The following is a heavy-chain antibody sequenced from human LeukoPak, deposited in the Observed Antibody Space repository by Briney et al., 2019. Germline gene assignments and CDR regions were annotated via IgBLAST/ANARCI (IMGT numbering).Heavy chain of an antibody. CDR1: GGSISSSSYY. J-gene: IGHJ6*03. V-gene: IGHV4-39*01. CDR3: ARQGPVPTTVTTMDV. Sequence: SETLSLTCTVSGGSISSSSYYWGWIRQPPGTGLEWIGSIYYSGSTYYNPSLKSRVTISVDTSKNQFSLKLSSVTAADTAVYYCARQGPVPTTVTTMDVWGKGTTVTISS. D-gene: IGHD4-17*01. CDR2: IYYSGST.